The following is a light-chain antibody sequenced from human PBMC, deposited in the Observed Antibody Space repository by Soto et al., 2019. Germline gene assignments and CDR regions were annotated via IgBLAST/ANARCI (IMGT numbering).Light chain of an antibody. Sequence: DIQMTQSPSTLSACVGDRVTITCRASQSISSWLAWYQQKPGKAPNLLIYKASTLESGVPSRFSGSGSGTEFTLTISSLQPDDFATYYCQQYNSYPGTFGQGTKVDIK. CDR2: KAS. J-gene: IGKJ1*01. CDR3: QQYNSYPGT. CDR1: QSISSW. V-gene: IGKV1-5*03.